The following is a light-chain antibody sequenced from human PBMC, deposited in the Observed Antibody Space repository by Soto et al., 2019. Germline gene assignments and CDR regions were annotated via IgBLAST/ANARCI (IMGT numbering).Light chain of an antibody. CDR2: EVS. Sequence: QSALTQPASVSGSPGQSITISCTGTSGDVGGYNYVSWYQQHPGKAPKLMIYEVSNRPSGVSNRFSGSKSGNTASLTISGLDAEDAAYYCCSSYNSNSTLVVFGGGTKLTVL. CDR3: SSYNSNSTLVV. V-gene: IGLV2-14*01. CDR1: SGDVGGYNY. J-gene: IGLJ2*01.